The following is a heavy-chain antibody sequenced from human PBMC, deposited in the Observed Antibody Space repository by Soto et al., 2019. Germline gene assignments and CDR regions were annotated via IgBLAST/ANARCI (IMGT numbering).Heavy chain of an antibody. CDR3: ARSPGIGNHGTSTRGRNIDY. J-gene: IGHJ4*02. V-gene: IGHV4-31*03. CDR2: IYYSGST. CDR1: GGSISRGGNY. Sequence: SETLSLTCTVSGGSISRGGNYWTWIRQHPGKGLERIGYIYYSGSTYYNPSLKSRVTISVDTSKNQFSLRLNSVTAADTAVYYCARSPGIGNHGTSTRGRNIDYWGQGTLVTVSS. D-gene: IGHD2-2*01.